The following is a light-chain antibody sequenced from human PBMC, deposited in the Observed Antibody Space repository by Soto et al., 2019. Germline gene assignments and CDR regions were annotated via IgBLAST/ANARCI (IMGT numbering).Light chain of an antibody. J-gene: IGLJ3*02. CDR2: DYS. V-gene: IGLV3-21*02. CDR3: QVWESNGDHWV. Sequence: SYELTQPPSVSVAPGQTASITCGGNNIGSESVHWYQQKPGQAPVLVVYDYSDRPSGTPERFSGSNSGNTTTLTISRVEAGDEADFCCQVWESNGDHWVFGGGTKLTVL. CDR1: NIGSES.